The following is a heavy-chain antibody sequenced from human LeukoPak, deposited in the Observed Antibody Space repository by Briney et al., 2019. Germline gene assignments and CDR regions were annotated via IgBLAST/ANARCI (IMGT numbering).Heavy chain of an antibody. CDR3: AKDVSGPYGSLFDP. V-gene: IGHV3-30*04. J-gene: IGHJ5*02. CDR2: ISYDGSNK. CDR1: GFTFSSYA. Sequence: GGSLRLSCAASGFTFSSYAMHWVRQAPGKGLEWVAVISYDGSNKYYADSVKGRFTIPRDNSKNTVYLQMNSLRVEDTALYYCAKDVSGPYGSLFDPWGQGTLVIVSS. D-gene: IGHD5/OR15-5a*01.